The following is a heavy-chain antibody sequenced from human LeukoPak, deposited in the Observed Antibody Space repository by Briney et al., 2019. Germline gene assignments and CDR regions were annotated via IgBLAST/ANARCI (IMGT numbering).Heavy chain of an antibody. Sequence: GGSLRLSCAASGFTFSSYSMHWVRQAPGKGPEWVSSISSSSSYIYYADSVKGRFTISRDNDKNSLYLQMNSLRAEDTAVYYCARDRDGYKTHFDYWGQGTLVTVSS. CDR2: ISSSSSYI. V-gene: IGHV3-21*01. CDR1: GFTFSSYS. D-gene: IGHD5-24*01. J-gene: IGHJ4*02. CDR3: ARDRDGYKTHFDY.